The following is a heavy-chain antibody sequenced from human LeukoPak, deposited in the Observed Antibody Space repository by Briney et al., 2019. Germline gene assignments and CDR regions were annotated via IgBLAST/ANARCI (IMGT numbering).Heavy chain of an antibody. V-gene: IGHV1-18*01. CDR2: ISAYNGNT. CDR1: GYTFTSYD. CDR3: ARDTPRYCSGGSCYLVGYFDY. D-gene: IGHD2-15*01. J-gene: IGHJ4*02. Sequence: ASVKVSCKASGYTFTSYDINWVRQAPGQGLEWMGWISAYNGNTNYAQKLQGRVTMTTDTSTSTAYMELRSLRSDDTAVYYCARDTPRYCSGGSCYLVGYFDYWGQGTLATVSS.